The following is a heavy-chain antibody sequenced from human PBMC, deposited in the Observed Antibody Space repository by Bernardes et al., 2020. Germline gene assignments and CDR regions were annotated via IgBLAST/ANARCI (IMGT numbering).Heavy chain of an antibody. D-gene: IGHD1-7*01. CDR1: GGTFSSYA. CDR3: ARAWNYLGYYYYYMDV. CDR2: IIPIFGTA. V-gene: IGHV1-69*13. Sequence: SVKVSCMASGGTFSSYAISWVRQAPGQGLEWMGGIIPIFGTANYAQKFQGRVTITADESTSTAYMELSSLRSEDTAVYYCARAWNYLGYYYYYMDVWGKGTTVTVSS. J-gene: IGHJ6*03.